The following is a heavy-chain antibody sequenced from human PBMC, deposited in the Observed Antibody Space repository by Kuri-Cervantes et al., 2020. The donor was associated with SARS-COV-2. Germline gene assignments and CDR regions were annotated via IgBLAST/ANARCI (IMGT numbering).Heavy chain of an antibody. CDR3: AHIRSDGSWFDH. V-gene: IGHV2-5*01. CDR2: IYWNDDK. D-gene: IGHD1-1*01. J-gene: IGHJ5*02. CDR1: GVSLSFSGVG. Sequence: FGPTLVNPPPSLMMTCTFSGVSLSFSGVGVRWIRQPPGKVLERLALIYWNDDKRYIPSLRSRLTITKDTSKIQVVLKMTNMDPVDTPTYYCAHIRSDGSWFDHWGQGTLVTVSS.